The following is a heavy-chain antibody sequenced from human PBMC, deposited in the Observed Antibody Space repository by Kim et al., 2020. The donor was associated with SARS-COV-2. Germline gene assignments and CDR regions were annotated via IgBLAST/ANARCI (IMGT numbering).Heavy chain of an antibody. D-gene: IGHD3-3*01. CDR1: GYTFTSYG. CDR3: ARGSVGITIFGFSYYYGMDV. J-gene: IGHJ6*02. Sequence: ASVKVSCKASGYTFTSYGISWVRQAPGQGLEWMGWISAYNGNTNYAQKLQGRVTMTTDTSTSTAYMELRSLRSDDTAVYYCARGSVGITIFGFSYYYGMDVWGQGTTVTVSS. CDR2: ISAYNGNT. V-gene: IGHV1-18*04.